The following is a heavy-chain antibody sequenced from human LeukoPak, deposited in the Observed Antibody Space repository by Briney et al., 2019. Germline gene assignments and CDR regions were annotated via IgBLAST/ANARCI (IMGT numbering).Heavy chain of an antibody. CDR1: GFTFTTYA. Sequence: GGSLRLSCAASGFTFTTYAMGWVRQSPGKGLEWVSSISGGGGGTYYAEFVKGRFTISRDNSKNTLYLQMNSLRAEDTAVYYCAKFYHILTGYFDHWGQGTLVTVSS. CDR3: AKFYHILTGYFDH. V-gene: IGHV3-23*01. D-gene: IGHD3-9*01. CDR2: ISGGGGGT. J-gene: IGHJ4*02.